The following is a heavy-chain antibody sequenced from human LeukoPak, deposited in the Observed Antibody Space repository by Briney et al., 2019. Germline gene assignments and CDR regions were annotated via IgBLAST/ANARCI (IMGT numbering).Heavy chain of an antibody. V-gene: IGHV4-34*01. CDR1: GGSFSPYY. Sequence: SETLSLTCAVYGGSFSPYYWSWIRQPPGKGLEWIGEINHSGSTNYNPSLKSRVTISVDTSKNQFSLRLSSVTAADTAVYYCAKLAGATSRIDYWGQGTLVTVSS. CDR3: AKLAGATSRIDY. J-gene: IGHJ4*02. CDR2: INHSGST. D-gene: IGHD1-26*01.